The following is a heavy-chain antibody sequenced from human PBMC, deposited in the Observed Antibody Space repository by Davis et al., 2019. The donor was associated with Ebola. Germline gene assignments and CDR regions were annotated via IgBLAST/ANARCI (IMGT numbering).Heavy chain of an antibody. J-gene: IGHJ6*02. CDR2: ISYDGSNK. V-gene: IGHV3-30-3*01. CDR1: GFTFSSYA. CDR3: GRGNYYAMDV. Sequence: GESLKISCAASGFTFSSYAMHWVRQAPGKGLEWVAVISYDGSNKYYADSVKGRFTISRDNSKNTLYLQMNSLRAEDTAVYYCGRGNYYAMDVWGQGTTVTVSS.